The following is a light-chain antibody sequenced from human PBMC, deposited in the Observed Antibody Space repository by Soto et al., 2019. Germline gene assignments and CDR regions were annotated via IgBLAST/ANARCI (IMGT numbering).Light chain of an antibody. CDR3: QQYGSSPPYT. CDR1: QSVSNNY. CDR2: GSF. V-gene: IGKV3-20*01. Sequence: EVVLTQSPGTLSLSPGERATLSCRASQSVSNNYFAWYQQKPGQAPRLLIFGSFDSASGIPDRFSGSGSWTDFTLTISRLEPEYFSVYYCQQYGSSPPYTFDQGTKLEIK. J-gene: IGKJ2*01.